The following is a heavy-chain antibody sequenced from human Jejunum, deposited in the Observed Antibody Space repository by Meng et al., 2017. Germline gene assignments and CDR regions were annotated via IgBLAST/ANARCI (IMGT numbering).Heavy chain of an antibody. D-gene: IGHD1-26*01. J-gene: IGHJ4*02. V-gene: IGHV3-30*04. Sequence: GESLKISCAASGFTFRAHSLNWVRQVPGRGLEWVAVTSYDGKIKRYADSVKGRFTISRDNSKEMLYLLMDSLRLEDSTLYYCARVDYSGSFFFGQVDLWGQGTLVTVSS. CDR2: TSYDGKIK. CDR1: GFTFRAHS. CDR3: ARVDYSGSFFFGQVDL.